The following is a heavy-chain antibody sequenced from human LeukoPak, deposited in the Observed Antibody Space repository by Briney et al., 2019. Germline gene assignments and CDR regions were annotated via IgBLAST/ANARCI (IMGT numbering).Heavy chain of an antibody. J-gene: IGHJ4*02. CDR2: INHSGST. CDR3: AGSIAARLDY. CDR1: GGSSSDYY. V-gene: IGHV4-34*01. Sequence: SETLSLTCAVYGGSSSDYYWSWIRQPPGKGLEWIGEINHSGSTNYNPSLKSRVTISVDTSKNQFSLKLSSVTAADTAVYYCAGSIAARLDYWGQGTLVTVSS. D-gene: IGHD6-6*01.